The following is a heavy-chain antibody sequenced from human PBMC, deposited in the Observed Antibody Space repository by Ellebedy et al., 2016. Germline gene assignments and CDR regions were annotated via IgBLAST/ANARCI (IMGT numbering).Heavy chain of an antibody. CDR2: IWYDGSDE. V-gene: IGHV3-33*01. D-gene: IGHD6-19*01. J-gene: IGHJ4*02. CDR3: ARKPSGWHAAH. Sequence: GGSLRLSCAVSGFTFSDHGMHWVRQAPGKGLEWVAVIWYDGSDEKYSGSVKGRFTIARDNSKNTLYLQMNSLRPEATAVYYCARKPSGWHAAHWGQGTLVTVSS. CDR1: GFTFSDHG.